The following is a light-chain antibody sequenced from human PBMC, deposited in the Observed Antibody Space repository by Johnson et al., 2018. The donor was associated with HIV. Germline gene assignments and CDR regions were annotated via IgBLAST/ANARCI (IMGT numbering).Light chain of an antibody. CDR2: DNN. V-gene: IGLV1-51*01. J-gene: IGLJ1*01. CDR3: GTWDSSLSDYV. CDR1: SSNIGNNY. Sequence: QPVLTQPPSVSAAPGQKVTISCSGSSSNIGNNYVSWYQQIPGTAPKLLIYDNNKRPSGIPDRFSASKSATSAALGITGLQTGDEADYYCGTWDSSLSDYVFGTGTKVTVL.